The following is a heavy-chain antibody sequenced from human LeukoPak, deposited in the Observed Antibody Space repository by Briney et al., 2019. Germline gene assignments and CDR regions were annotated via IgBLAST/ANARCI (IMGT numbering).Heavy chain of an antibody. CDR1: DTSINTYS. CDR3: ARQSVAAGTQWFDP. D-gene: IGHD6-13*01. V-gene: IGHV4-59*08. J-gene: IGHJ5*02. Sequence: SEPLTLPCTVSDTSINTYSWSWIRKSPGEALEWIGYVFASGEYNSGINTYNPSLESRVTITVDTSKNQFSLELTSVTAADTAVYYCARQSVAAGTQWFDPWGQGALVTVSS. CDR2: VFASGEYNSGIN.